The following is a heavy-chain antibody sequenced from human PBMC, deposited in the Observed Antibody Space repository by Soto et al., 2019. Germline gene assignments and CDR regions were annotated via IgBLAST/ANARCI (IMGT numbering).Heavy chain of an antibody. V-gene: IGHV3-23*01. CDR1: GFTFSNYA. Sequence: EVQLLESGGGLVQPGGSLRLSCAASGFTFSNYAIAWVRQAPGKGLEWVSGISGSGGTTYYADSVKGRFTISRDNSTDTLHLQMNSLRGEDTAVYYCAKNPRQWLVYFAYWGQGALVSVSS. D-gene: IGHD6-19*01. J-gene: IGHJ4*02. CDR3: AKNPRQWLVYFAY. CDR2: ISGSGGTT.